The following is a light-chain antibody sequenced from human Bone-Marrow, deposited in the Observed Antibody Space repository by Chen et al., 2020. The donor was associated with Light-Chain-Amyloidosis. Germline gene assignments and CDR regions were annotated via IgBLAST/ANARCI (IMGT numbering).Light chain of an antibody. J-gene: IGLJ2*01. CDR1: DLPTKY. V-gene: IGLV3-25*03. CDR3: QSADSSGTYEVI. Sequence: SYELTQPPSLSVSPGQTARITCSGDDLPTKYAYWYQQKPGQAPVLVIHRETERPSGISERFSGSSSGTTATLTSSGVQAEDEADYHCQSADSSGTYEVIFGGGTKLTVL. CDR2: RET.